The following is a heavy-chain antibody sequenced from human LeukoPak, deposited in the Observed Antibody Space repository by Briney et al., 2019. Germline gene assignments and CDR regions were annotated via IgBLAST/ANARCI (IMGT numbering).Heavy chain of an antibody. CDR1: GFTFSSYG. Sequence: PGRSLRLSCAASGFTFSSYGMHWVRQAPGKGLEWVAVISYDGSNKYYADSVRGRFTISRDNSKNTLYLQMNSLRGEDTAIYYCAKDKALEYFEHWGQGILVTVSS. CDR2: ISYDGSNK. CDR3: AKDKALEYFEH. V-gene: IGHV3-30*18. J-gene: IGHJ1*01.